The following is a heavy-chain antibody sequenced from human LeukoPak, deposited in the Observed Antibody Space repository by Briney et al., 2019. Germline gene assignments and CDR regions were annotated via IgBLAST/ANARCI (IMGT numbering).Heavy chain of an antibody. CDR3: AKGVGSHWAHFNDF. CDR2: ISGDGSST. D-gene: IGHD7-27*01. V-gene: IGHV3-43*02. Sequence: GGSLRLSCAASGFTFDDYGMSWVRQVPGKGLEWVSLISGDGSSTYYADSVKGRFTISRDNSKNSLYLQMNSLRTEDTALYYCAKGVGSHWAHFNDFWGQGTLVTVSS. J-gene: IGHJ4*02. CDR1: GFTFDDYG.